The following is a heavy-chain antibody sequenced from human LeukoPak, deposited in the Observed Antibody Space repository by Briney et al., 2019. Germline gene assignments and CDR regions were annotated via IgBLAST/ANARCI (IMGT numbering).Heavy chain of an antibody. D-gene: IGHD3-22*01. V-gene: IGHV1-8*01. CDR2: MNPNSGNT. Sequence: ASVKVSCKASGYTFTSYDINWVRQATGQGLEWMGWMNPNSGNTGYAQKFQGRVTMTRNTSISTAYMELSSLRSEDTAVYYCARAQKRSYYYDSSGFNPAYWGQGTLVIVSS. CDR1: GYTFTSYD. J-gene: IGHJ4*02. CDR3: ARAQKRSYYYDSSGFNPAY.